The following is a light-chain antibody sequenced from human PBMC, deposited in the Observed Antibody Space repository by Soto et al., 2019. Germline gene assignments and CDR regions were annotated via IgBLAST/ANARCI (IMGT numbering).Light chain of an antibody. J-gene: IGKJ3*01. CDR2: WAS. CDR1: QSVLYSSNNKNY. Sequence: DIVMTQSPDSLAVSLGERATINCKSSQSVLYSSNNKNYLAWYQQKPGQPPKLLIYWASTRESGVPDRFSGGGSGTDFTLTISSLQAEDVAVYYCQQYYSTPYSTFGPGTKVDIK. V-gene: IGKV4-1*01. CDR3: QQYYSTPYST.